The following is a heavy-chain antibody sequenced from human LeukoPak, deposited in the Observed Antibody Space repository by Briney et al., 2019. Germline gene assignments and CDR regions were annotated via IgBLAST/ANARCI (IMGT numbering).Heavy chain of an antibody. D-gene: IGHD6-13*01. CDR1: GFTFSSYA. CDR3: AKGVFATPGAP. Sequence: GGPLRLSCAASGFTFSSYAMTWFRQAPGKGLEWVSTITGGGGSTYYADSVKGRFTISRDNSKDTLYLLMNSLRAEDTAVYYCAKGVFATPGAPWGQGTLVTVSS. J-gene: IGHJ5*02. V-gene: IGHV3-23*01. CDR2: ITGGGGST.